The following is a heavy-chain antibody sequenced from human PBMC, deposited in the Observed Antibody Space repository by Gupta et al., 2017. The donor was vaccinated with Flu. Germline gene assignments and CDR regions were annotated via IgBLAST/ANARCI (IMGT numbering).Heavy chain of an antibody. Sequence: DVQFLESEGGLVQPGGSLRISCAASGFTFSGSSMTLVRQAPGTGLEWLSTISVSGSITYYADSVKGRFAISRDNSKNTLFLQMNSLGAEDTAIYFCAKADNWNDYQYFYYMDVWGKGTTVTVSS. V-gene: IGHV3-23*01. J-gene: IGHJ6*03. CDR3: AKADNWNDYQYFYYMDV. CDR1: GFTFSGSS. CDR2: ISVSGSIT. D-gene: IGHD1-20*01.